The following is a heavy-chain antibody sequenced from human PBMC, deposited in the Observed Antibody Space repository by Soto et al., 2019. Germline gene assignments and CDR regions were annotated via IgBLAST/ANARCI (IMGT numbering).Heavy chain of an antibody. CDR2: IYYSGST. CDR3: AIPFQGVRDV. D-gene: IGHD3-10*01. J-gene: IGHJ6*02. V-gene: IGHV4-39*01. Sequence: SETLSLTCTVSGGSISSGGYYWSWIRLHPGKGLEWIGYIYYSGSTYYNPSLKSRVTISVDTSKNQFSLKLSSVTAADTAVYYCAIPFQGVRDVWGQGTTVTVSS. CDR1: GGSISSGGYY.